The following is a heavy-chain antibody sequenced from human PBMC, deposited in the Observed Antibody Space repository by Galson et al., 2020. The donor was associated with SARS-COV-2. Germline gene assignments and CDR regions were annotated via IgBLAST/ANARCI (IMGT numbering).Heavy chain of an antibody. CDR2: MEYSGST. J-gene: IGHJ4*02. Sequence: ASETLSLTCTVAGGFISNFYWSWIRQAPGKGLEWIGYMEYSGSTDYNPSLKSRVTMSGDTSKNQLSLRLRSVTAADTAVYYCARGKYGSGSFEYWGQGTLVTVSS. CDR1: GGFISNFY. CDR3: ARGKYGSGSFEY. V-gene: IGHV4-59*12. D-gene: IGHD3-10*01.